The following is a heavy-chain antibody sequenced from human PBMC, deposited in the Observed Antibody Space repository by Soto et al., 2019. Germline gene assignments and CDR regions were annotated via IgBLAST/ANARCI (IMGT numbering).Heavy chain of an antibody. Sequence: QVQLVESGGGVVRPGRSLRLSCAASGFTFSSHALHWFRQAPGKGLEWVALIWSDGTNEKYAHSVRGRFTISRDNSKNTLFLQMNSLRVEDTAVYFCTKAGVLGSYLVDYWGQGTLVTVSS. D-gene: IGHD1-26*01. CDR2: IWSDGTNE. CDR3: TKAGVLGSYLVDY. V-gene: IGHV3-33*06. CDR1: GFTFSSHA. J-gene: IGHJ4*02.